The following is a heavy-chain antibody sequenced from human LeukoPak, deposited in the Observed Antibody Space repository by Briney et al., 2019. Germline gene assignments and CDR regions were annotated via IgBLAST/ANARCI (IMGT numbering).Heavy chain of an antibody. D-gene: IGHD3-10*01. Sequence: GGSLRLSCAASRFTLSNYWMHELRQAPAKERAGVARINSDGLNTSYPHSVKGRFTISRDNAKNTQNLQMNRLRGEDTAVYDCARDLGQYYDSSDNWFDPWGQGTLVTVSS. CDR1: RFTLSNYW. CDR3: ARDLGQYYDSSDNWFDP. V-gene: IGHV3-74*01. CDR2: INSDGLNT. J-gene: IGHJ5*02.